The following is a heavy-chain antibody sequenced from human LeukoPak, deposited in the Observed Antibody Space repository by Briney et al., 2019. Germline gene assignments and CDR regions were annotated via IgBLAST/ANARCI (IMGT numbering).Heavy chain of an antibody. V-gene: IGHV3-23*01. CDR3: AKSLGVGGYTRYKGFDQ. Sequence: PGGSLRLSCAASGFAFNSFAMNWVRQAPGKGLEWVSSISNSDGSSHYADFVKGRFTISRDNSKNTLHLQMNSLRAEDTAVYYCAKSLGVGGYTRYKGFDQWGQGTLVTVSS. D-gene: IGHD3-16*02. CDR1: GFAFNSFA. J-gene: IGHJ4*02. CDR2: ISNSDGSS.